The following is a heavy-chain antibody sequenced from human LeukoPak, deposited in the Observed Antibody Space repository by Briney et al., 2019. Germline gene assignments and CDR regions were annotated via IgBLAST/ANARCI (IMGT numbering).Heavy chain of an antibody. Sequence: GGSLRLSCAASGFTFSSYGMHWVRQAPGKGLEWVAVISYDGSNKYYADSVKGRFTISRDSSKNTLYLQMNSLRAEDTAVYYCAKENDDILTGYHYYCYGMDVWGKGTTVTVSS. CDR3: AKENDDILTGYHYYCYGMDV. J-gene: IGHJ6*04. CDR1: GFTFSSYG. CDR2: ISYDGSNK. D-gene: IGHD3-9*01. V-gene: IGHV3-30*18.